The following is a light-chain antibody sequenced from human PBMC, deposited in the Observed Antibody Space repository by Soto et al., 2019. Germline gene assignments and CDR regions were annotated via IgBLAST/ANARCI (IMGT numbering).Light chain of an antibody. Sequence: QSVLTQPASVSGSPGQSITISCTGTSSDVGGYNYVSWYQQHPGKAPKLMIYDVNYRPSGVTNRFSGSKSGNTASLTISGLQAEDEADYYCSSYTSSITVVFGGGTKLTVL. J-gene: IGLJ2*01. V-gene: IGLV2-14*01. CDR3: SSYTSSITVV. CDR2: DVN. CDR1: SSDVGGYNY.